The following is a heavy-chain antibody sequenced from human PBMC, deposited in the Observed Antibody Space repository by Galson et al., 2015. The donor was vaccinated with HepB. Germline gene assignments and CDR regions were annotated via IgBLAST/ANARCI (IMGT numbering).Heavy chain of an antibody. J-gene: IGHJ5*01. CDR2: IYYNGDT. CDR3: AREYADSNWFDS. Sequence: SETLSLTCTVSGASVSSGNYYWGWIRQPPGKGLEWIAYIYYNGDTNYNPSLKSRVTISVDTSKNLFSLKLRSVTPADTAVYYCAREYADSNWFDSWGRGTQVTVSS. D-gene: IGHD4-17*01. V-gene: IGHV4-61*03. CDR1: GASVSSGNYY.